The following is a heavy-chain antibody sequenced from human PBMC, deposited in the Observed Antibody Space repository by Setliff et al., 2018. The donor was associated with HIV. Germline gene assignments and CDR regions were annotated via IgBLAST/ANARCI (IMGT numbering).Heavy chain of an antibody. D-gene: IGHD2-2*01. Sequence: SETLSLTCAVFGGSFSAYYRNWIRQTPGKGLEWIGEINHSGTTNYNPSLNSRVTISVDTSNKRFSLTLRSATAADTALYYCARRERYCSGTTCYRYFQHWGQGTLVTVSS. CDR3: ARRERYCSGTTCYRYFQH. J-gene: IGHJ1*01. CDR2: INHSGTT. V-gene: IGHV4-34*01. CDR1: GGSFSAYY.